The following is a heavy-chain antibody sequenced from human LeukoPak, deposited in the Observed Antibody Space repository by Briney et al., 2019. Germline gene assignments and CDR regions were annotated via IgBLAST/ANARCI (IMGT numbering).Heavy chain of an antibody. V-gene: IGHV4-59*11. CDR1: GGSISSHY. CDR2: IYYSGST. D-gene: IGHD2-8*01. J-gene: IGHJ4*02. CDR3: ARTRYCTNGVCYAPYYFDY. Sequence: SETLSLTGTVSGGSISSHYWSWIRQPPGKGLEWIGYIYYSGSTNYNPSLKSRVTISVDTSKNQFSLKLSSVTAAHTAVYYCARTRYCTNGVCYAPYYFDYWGQGTLVTVSS.